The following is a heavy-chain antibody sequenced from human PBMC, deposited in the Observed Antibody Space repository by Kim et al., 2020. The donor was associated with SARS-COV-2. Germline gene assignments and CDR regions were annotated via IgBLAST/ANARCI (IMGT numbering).Heavy chain of an antibody. V-gene: IGHV3-9*01. CDR1: GFTFGDYA. Sequence: GGSLRLSCAASGFTFGDYAMHWVRQAPGKGLEWVSGISWNSGSIGYADSVKGRFTISRDNAKNSLYLQMNSLRAEDTALYYCAKDFLHNYYGSGSGYFDYWGQGTLVTVSS. J-gene: IGHJ4*02. CDR3: AKDFLHNYYGSGSGYFDY. D-gene: IGHD3-10*01. CDR2: ISWNSGSI.